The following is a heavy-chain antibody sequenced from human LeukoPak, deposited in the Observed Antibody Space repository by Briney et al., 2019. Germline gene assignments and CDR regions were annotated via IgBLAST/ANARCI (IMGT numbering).Heavy chain of an antibody. CDR1: GYTFTSYY. D-gene: IGHD2-2*02. V-gene: IGHV1-46*01. Sequence: EASVKVSCKASGYTFTSYYMSWVRQAPGQGLEWMGIINPSGGGTSYAQKFQGRVTMTRDTSTSTVYMELSSLRSEDTAVYYCVRGGYCSSTSCYTSNWFDPWGQGTLVTVSS. CDR2: INPSGGGT. J-gene: IGHJ5*02. CDR3: VRGGYCSSTSCYTSNWFDP.